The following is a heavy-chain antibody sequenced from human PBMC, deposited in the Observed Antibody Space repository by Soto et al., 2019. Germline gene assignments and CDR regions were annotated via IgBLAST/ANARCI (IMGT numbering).Heavy chain of an antibody. V-gene: IGHV5-10-1*01. CDR3: PRQTYDSDTGRTFQYYFDS. CDR1: GYSFAGYW. D-gene: IGHD3-22*01. J-gene: IGHJ4*02. CDR2: IDPSDSQT. Sequence: PGESLKISCKGSGYSFAGYWVTWVRQKPGKGLEWMGRIDPSDSQTYYSPSFRGHVTISVTKSITTVFLQWSSLRASDTAMYYCPRQTYDSDTGRTFQYYFDSWGQGTPVTVSS.